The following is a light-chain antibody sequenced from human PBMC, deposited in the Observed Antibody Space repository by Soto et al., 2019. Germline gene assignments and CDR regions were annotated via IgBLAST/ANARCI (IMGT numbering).Light chain of an antibody. J-gene: IGKJ1*01. CDR1: QSVSIY. CDR3: QQYNNWPWT. Sequence: EIVMTQSPVTLSVSPGERATLSCRASQSVSIYLAWYQQKPGQAPRLLIYDASNRATGIPARFSGSGSGTDFTLTISSLEPEDFAVYYCQQYNNWPWTFGQGTKVDIK. CDR2: DAS. V-gene: IGKV3D-15*01.